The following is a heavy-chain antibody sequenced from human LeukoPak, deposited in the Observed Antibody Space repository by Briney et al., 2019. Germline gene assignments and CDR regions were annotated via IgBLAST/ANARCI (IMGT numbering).Heavy chain of an antibody. D-gene: IGHD2-2*01. V-gene: IGHV3-21*01. CDR3: ASRAVSVPTDFDY. Sequence: PGGSLRLSCAASGFTFSSYSMNWVRQAPGKGLEWVSSISSSSSYIYYADSVKGRFTISRDNAKNSLYLQMNSLRAEDTAVHYCASRAVSVPTDFDYWGQGTLVTVSS. CDR2: ISSSSSYI. J-gene: IGHJ4*02. CDR1: GFTFSSYS.